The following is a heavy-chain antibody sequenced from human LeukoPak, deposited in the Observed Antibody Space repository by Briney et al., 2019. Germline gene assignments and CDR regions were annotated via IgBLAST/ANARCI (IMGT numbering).Heavy chain of an antibody. J-gene: IGHJ5*02. CDR3: ARDPRSMALWNWFDP. V-gene: IGHV1-69*04. D-gene: IGHD2/OR15-2a*01. CDR2: IIPILGIA. CDR1: GFTFSSYA. Sequence: AGGSLRLSCAASGFTFSSYAISWVRQAPGQGLEWMGRIIPILGIANYAQKFQGRVTITADKSTSTAYMELSSLRSEDTAVYYCARDPRSMALWNWFDPWGQGTLVTVSS.